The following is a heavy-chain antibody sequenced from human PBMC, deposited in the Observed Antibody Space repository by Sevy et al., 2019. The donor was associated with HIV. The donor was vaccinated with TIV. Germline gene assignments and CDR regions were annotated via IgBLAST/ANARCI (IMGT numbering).Heavy chain of an antibody. J-gene: IGHJ6*02. CDR3: ARLGGYEDTYYYYAMDV. CDR1: GFTFSPYG. CDR2: MSGSGAFT. D-gene: IGHD5-12*01. Sequence: GGSLRLSCAASGFTFSPYGMTWVRQAPGKGLEWVSSMSGSGAFTHYADSVKGRYTISRDNSKNILYLQMNSLRAEETAVYYCARLGGYEDTYYYYAMDVWGQGTTVTVSS. V-gene: IGHV3-23*01.